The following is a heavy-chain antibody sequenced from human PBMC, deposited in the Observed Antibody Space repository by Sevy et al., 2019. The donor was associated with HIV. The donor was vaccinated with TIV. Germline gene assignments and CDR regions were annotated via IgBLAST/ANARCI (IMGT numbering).Heavy chain of an antibody. V-gene: IGHV3-53*01. D-gene: IGHD6-19*01. CDR1: GFTVSSNY. CDR3: ARRYSGWYDY. Sequence: GGSLRLSCAASGFTVSSNYMSWVRQAPGKGLEWVSVIYSGGSTYYADSVKGRFTISRDNSKNTLYLQMNSLRAEDTVVYYCARRYSGWYDYWGQGTLVTVSS. J-gene: IGHJ4*02. CDR2: IYSGGST.